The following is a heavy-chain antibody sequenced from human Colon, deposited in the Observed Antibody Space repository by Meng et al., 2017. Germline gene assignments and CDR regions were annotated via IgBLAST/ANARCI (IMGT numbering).Heavy chain of an antibody. J-gene: IGHJ4*02. CDR1: GGSFSGYY. CDR3: ARGLFDY. V-gene: IGHV4-34*01. Sequence: QGQVQQWGAGLLKPSETLSLTCAVYGGSFSGYYWSWIRQPPGKGLEWIGEINHSGSTNYNPSLKSRVTISVDTSKNQFSLKLSSVTAADTAVYYCARGLFDYWGQGTLVTVSS. CDR2: INHSGST.